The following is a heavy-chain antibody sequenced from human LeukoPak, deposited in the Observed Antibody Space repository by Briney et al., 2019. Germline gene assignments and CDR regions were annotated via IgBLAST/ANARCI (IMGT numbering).Heavy chain of an antibody. CDR2: IYYSGST. V-gene: IGHV4-59*01. CDR3: ARELKVGNTGYYFDY. Sequence: SETLSLTCSVSSGSISDYYWSWIRQPPGKGLDWIGYIYYSGSTNYNPSLKSRVTILVDMSKNQFSLKMSSVTAADTAVYYCARELKVGNTGYYFDYWGQGTLVTVSS. J-gene: IGHJ4*02. D-gene: IGHD2/OR15-2a*01. CDR1: SGSISDYY.